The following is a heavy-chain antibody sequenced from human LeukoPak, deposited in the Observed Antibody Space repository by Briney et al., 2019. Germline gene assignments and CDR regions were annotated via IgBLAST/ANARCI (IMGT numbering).Heavy chain of an antibody. Sequence: SQTLSLTCTVSGGSISSGSYYWSWIRQPAGKGLEWIGRIYTSGSTNCNPSLKSRVTISVDTSKNQFSLKLSSVTAADTAVYYCARGIVVVAQLGYYYYYMDVWGKGTTVTISS. CDR1: GGSISSGSYY. CDR3: ARGIVVVAQLGYYYYYMDV. V-gene: IGHV4-61*02. D-gene: IGHD2-15*01. CDR2: IYTSGST. J-gene: IGHJ6*03.